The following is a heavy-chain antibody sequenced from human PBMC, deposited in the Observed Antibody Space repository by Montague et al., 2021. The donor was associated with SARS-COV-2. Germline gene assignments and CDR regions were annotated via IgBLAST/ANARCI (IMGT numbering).Heavy chain of an antibody. Sequence: SLRLSCAASGFNFTHYSMYWVRQAPGNGLDWVATISYDGTKTYYTDSVKGRFTISRDNSKDTLHLRLSSLRLDDTAIYYCARGGRYFDWLLLPYWGQGALVTVSS. CDR3: ARGGRYFDWLLLPY. CDR2: ISYDGTKT. CDR1: GFNFTHYS. D-gene: IGHD3-9*01. J-gene: IGHJ4*02. V-gene: IGHV3-30*04.